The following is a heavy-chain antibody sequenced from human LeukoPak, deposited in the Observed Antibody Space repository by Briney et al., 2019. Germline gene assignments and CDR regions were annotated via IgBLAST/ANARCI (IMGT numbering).Heavy chain of an antibody. CDR2: ISSNGGST. CDR3: ARDAYSSSSLVGGAYFDY. D-gene: IGHD6-13*01. V-gene: IGHV3-64*02. CDR1: GFTFSSYA. Sequence: GGSLRLSCAASGFTFSSYAMHWVGQAPGKGLEYVSAISSNGGSTYYADSVKGRFTISRDNSKNTLYLQMGSLRAEDMAVYYCARDAYSSSSLVGGAYFDYWGQGTLVTVSS. J-gene: IGHJ4*02.